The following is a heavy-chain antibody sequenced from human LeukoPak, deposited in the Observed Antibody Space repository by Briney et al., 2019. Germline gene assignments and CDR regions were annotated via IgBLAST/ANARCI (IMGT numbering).Heavy chain of an antibody. D-gene: IGHD4-17*01. CDR2: IYYSGST. Sequence: SETLSLTCTVSGGSISSYYWSWIRQPPGKGLEWTGYIYYSGSTNYNPSLKSRVTISVDTSKNQFSLKLSSVTAADTAVYYCARARDYGDYFDYWGQGTLVTVSS. CDR3: ARARDYGDYFDY. CDR1: GGSISSYY. V-gene: IGHV4-59*08. J-gene: IGHJ4*02.